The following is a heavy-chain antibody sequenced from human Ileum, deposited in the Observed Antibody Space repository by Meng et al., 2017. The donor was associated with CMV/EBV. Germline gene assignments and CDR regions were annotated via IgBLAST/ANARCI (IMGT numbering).Heavy chain of an antibody. CDR2: VSGTAIFT. CDR1: GFTFEKYA. Sequence: EVQLLESGGDLVQPGGSLRLSCAAAGFTFEKYAMTWVRQAPGKGLEWVSDVSGTAIFTNYADSVKGRFIISRDNSKNTVYLQMDSLRPEDTAIYYCAKWTRVRSDYEGGVDYWGQGTLVTVSS. J-gene: IGHJ4*02. CDR3: AKWTRVRSDYEGGVDY. D-gene: IGHD3-16*01. V-gene: IGHV3-23*01.